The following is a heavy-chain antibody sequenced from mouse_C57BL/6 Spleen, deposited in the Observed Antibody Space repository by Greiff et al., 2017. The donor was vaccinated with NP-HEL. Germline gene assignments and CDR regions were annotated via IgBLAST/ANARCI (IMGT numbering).Heavy chain of an antibody. CDR1: GFTFSSYA. J-gene: IGHJ1*03. Sequence: DVMLVESGGGLVKPGGSLKLSCAASGFTFSSYAMSWVRQTPEKRLEWVATISDGGSYTYYPDNVKGRFTISRDNAKNNLYLQMSHLKSEDTAMYYCARDRYYYGSSWYFDVWGTGTTVTVSS. V-gene: IGHV5-4*01. CDR2: ISDGGSYT. CDR3: ARDRYYYGSSWYFDV. D-gene: IGHD1-1*01.